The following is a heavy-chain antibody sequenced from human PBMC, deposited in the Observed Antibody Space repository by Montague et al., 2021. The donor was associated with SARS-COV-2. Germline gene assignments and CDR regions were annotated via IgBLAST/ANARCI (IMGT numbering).Heavy chain of an antibody. CDR3: ATYYDILTGYYIDAFDI. CDR1: GGSISSSSYY. Sequence: SETLSLTCTVSGGSISSSSYYWGWLRQPPGKGLEWIGSIYYSGSTYYNPSLKSRVTISVDTSKNQFSLKLSSVTAAATAVYYCATYYDILTGYYIDAFDIWGQGTMVTVSS. V-gene: IGHV4-39*01. J-gene: IGHJ3*02. CDR2: IYYSGST. D-gene: IGHD3-9*01.